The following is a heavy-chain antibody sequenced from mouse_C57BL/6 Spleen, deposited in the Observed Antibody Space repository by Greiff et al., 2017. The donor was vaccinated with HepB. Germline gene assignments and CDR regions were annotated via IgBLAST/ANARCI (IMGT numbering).Heavy chain of an antibody. Sequence: QVQLKESGPELVKPGASVKLSCKASGYTFTSYDINWVKQRPGQGLEWIGWIYPRDGSTKYNEKFKGKATLTVDTSSSTAYMELHSLTSEDSAVYFCARGDSRDAMDYWGQGTSVTVSS. D-gene: IGHD3-3*01. CDR3: ARGDSRDAMDY. CDR2: IYPRDGST. V-gene: IGHV1-85*01. CDR1: GYTFTSYD. J-gene: IGHJ4*01.